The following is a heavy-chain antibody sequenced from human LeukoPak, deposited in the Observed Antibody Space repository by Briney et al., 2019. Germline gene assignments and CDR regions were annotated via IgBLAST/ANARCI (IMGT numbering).Heavy chain of an antibody. D-gene: IGHD6-13*01. J-gene: IGHJ4*02. CDR2: IYYSGST. Sequence: SETLSLTCTVSGGSISSYYWSWIRQPPGKGLEWIGNIYYSGSTNYNPSLKSRVTITVDTSKNQFSLKLSSVTAADTAVYYCARDQSIAAAGTGIDYWGQGTLVTVSS. V-gene: IGHV4-59*01. CDR3: ARDQSIAAAGTGIDY. CDR1: GGSISSYY.